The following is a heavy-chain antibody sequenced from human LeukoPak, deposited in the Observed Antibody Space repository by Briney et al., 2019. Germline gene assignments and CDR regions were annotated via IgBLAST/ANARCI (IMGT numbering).Heavy chain of an antibody. J-gene: IGHJ4*02. V-gene: IGHV3-30*18. Sequence: PGRSLRLSCAASGFTFSSYGMHWVRQAPSKGLEWVAVISFDGSTKYYADSVKGRFTISRDNSENTLYLQMNSLRDEDTALYYCAKSGLRICSAGSCYFDYWGQGALVTVSS. CDR2: ISFDGSTK. CDR1: GFTFSSYG. CDR3: AKSGLRICSAGSCYFDY. D-gene: IGHD2-15*01.